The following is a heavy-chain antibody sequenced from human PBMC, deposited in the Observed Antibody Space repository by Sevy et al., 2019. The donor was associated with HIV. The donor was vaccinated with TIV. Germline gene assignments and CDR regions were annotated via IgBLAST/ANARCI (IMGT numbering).Heavy chain of an antibody. CDR3: AIDHRPDGMIVVPFEK. V-gene: IGHV3-15*01. D-gene: IGHD2-2*01. CDR1: GLSFSNAW. Sequence: GGSLRLSCAASGLSFSNAWMAWVRQAPGKGLEWVGRIRSESGGGTTDFAAFAKGKFTISRDDPKNTLYVQMNSLKTEDTAVYYCAIDHRPDGMIVVPFEKWGLGTLVTVSS. J-gene: IGHJ4*02. CDR2: IRSESGGGTT.